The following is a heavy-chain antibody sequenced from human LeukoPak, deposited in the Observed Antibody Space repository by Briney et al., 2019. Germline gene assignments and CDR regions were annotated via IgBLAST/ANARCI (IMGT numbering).Heavy chain of an antibody. Sequence: GGSLRLSCAASGFTISRNYMSWVRQDQGRGLEWVSIIYIDDTTYYADSVRGRFTISRDISKNTVYLQMYSLRVEDTAVYFCTRAGEVLPHDGFDIWGRGTMVTVSS. CDR3: TRAGEVLPHDGFDI. CDR1: GFTISRNY. J-gene: IGHJ3*02. V-gene: IGHV3-53*01. CDR2: IYIDDTT. D-gene: IGHD3-10*01.